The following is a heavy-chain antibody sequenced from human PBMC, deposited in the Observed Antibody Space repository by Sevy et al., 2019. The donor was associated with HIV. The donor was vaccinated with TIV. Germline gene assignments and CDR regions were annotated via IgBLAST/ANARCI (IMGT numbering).Heavy chain of an antibody. J-gene: IGHJ4*02. CDR3: ASPLDYYDSPSAY. V-gene: IGHV3-21*01. CDR1: GFTFSYYS. Sequence: GGSLRLSCAASGFTFSYYSMNWVRQAPGKGLEWVSSISSSSSYIYYADSVMGRFTISRDNDKNSLCLQMNSLRAEDTAVYYCASPLDYYDSPSAYWGQGTLVTVSS. D-gene: IGHD3-22*01. CDR2: ISSSSSYI.